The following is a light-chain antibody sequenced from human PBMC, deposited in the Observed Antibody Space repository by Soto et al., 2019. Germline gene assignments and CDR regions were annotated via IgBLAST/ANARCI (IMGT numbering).Light chain of an antibody. Sequence: EVVLTHSQATLSLSPCDRADLSCNASQSVHNFLAWYQQKPGQAPRLLIYGASNRAAGIPARFSGSGSGTDFTLTINSLEPEDFAVYYCQQRSNWPPITFGQGTRLEN. CDR1: QSVHNF. J-gene: IGKJ5*01. CDR2: GAS. CDR3: QQRSNWPPIT. V-gene: IGKV3-11*01.